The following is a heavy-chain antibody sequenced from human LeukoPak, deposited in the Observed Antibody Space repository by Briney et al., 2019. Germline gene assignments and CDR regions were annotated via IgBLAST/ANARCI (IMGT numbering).Heavy chain of an antibody. CDR3: ARELYYYGSGSYSTDAFDI. J-gene: IGHJ3*02. D-gene: IGHD3-10*01. CDR1: GYTFTSYA. V-gene: IGHV7-4-1*02. Sequence: ASVKVSCKASGYTFTSYAMNWVRQAPGQGLEWMGWINTNTGNPTYAQGFTGRFVFSLDTSVSTAYLQISSLKAEDTAVYYCARELYYYGSGSYSTDAFDIWGQGTMVTVSS. CDR2: INTNTGNP.